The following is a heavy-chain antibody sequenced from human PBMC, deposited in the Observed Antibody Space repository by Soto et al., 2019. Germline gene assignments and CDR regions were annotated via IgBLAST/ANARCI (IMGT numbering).Heavy chain of an antibody. V-gene: IGHV1-69*13. Sequence: QVQLVQSGAEVKNSGASVKVSCKASGGTFSSYAISWVRQAPGQGLEWMGGIIPIFGTANYAQKFQGRVTITADESTSTAYMELSSLRSEDTAVYYCARDKHGSGSLSYYYYGMDVWGQGTTVTVSS. CDR1: GGTFSSYA. CDR3: ARDKHGSGSLSYYYYGMDV. D-gene: IGHD3-10*01. CDR2: IIPIFGTA. J-gene: IGHJ6*02.